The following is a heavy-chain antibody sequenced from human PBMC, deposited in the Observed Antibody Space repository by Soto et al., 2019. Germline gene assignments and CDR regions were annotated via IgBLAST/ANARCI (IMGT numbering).Heavy chain of an antibody. D-gene: IGHD3-10*01. V-gene: IGHV3-13*01. Sequence: GGFLRLSCAVSGFSLTNYDMSCVRQSTGKGLEWVSTLGAAGATYFADSVRGRFTISREEATNSLYLQMNSLGAEDTAIYYCVRSKMVRGTRDPGITAGLDNWGQGTLVTVSS. CDR3: VRSKMVRGTRDPGITAGLDN. J-gene: IGHJ4*02. CDR2: LGAAGAT. CDR1: GFSLTNYD.